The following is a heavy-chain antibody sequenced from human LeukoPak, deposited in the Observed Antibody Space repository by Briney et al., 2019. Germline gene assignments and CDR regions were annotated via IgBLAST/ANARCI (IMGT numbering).Heavy chain of an antibody. CDR2: ITRNSIYK. J-gene: IGHJ6*04. CDR1: GFTFSSYS. Sequence: GGSLRLSCAASGFTFSSYSINWVRQAPGKGLEWVSSITRNSIYKYYADSVKGRFTISRDNAKNSLYLQMNSLRAEDTAVYYCAELGITMIGGVWGKGTTVTISS. CDR3: AELGITMIGGV. D-gene: IGHD3-10*02. V-gene: IGHV3-21*01.